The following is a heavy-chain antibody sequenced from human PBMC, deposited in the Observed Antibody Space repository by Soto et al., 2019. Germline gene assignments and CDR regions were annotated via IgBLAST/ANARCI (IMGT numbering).Heavy chain of an antibody. J-gene: IGHJ6*02. D-gene: IGHD3-16*01. CDR3: ARDGARGENYYYYGMDV. CDR1: GYTFTSYG. V-gene: IGHV1-18*01. CDR2: ISAYNGNT. Sequence: QVQLVQSGAEVKKPGASVKVSCKASGYTFTSYGISWVRQAPGQGLEWMGWISAYNGNTNYAQKLQGRVTMTTDTSTSTAYRELRSLRSDDTAVYYGARDGARGENYYYYGMDVWGQGTTVTVSS.